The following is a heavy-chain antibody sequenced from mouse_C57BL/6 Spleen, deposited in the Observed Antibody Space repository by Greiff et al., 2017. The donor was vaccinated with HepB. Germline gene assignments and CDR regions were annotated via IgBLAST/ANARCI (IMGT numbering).Heavy chain of an antibody. D-gene: IGHD2-5*01. V-gene: IGHV1-80*01. CDR2: IYPGDGDT. J-gene: IGHJ4*01. CDR1: GYAFSSYW. CDR3: ARSNSKEDYYAMDY. Sequence: VQLQESGAELVKPGASVKISCKASGYAFSSYWMNWVKQRPGKGLEWIGQIYPGDGDTNYNGKFKGKATLTADKSSSTAYMQLSSLTSEDSAVYFCARSNSKEDYYAMDYWGQGTSVTVSS.